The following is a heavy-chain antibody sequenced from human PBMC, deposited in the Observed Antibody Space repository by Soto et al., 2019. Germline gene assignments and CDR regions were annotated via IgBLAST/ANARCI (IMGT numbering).Heavy chain of an antibody. CDR1: GDSVSSNSAA. D-gene: IGHD3-3*01. CDR3: AREVRVVMLFDY. Sequence: PSQTLSLTCAISGDSVSSNSAAWKCIRQSPSRGLEWLGRTYYRSKWYNDYAVSVKSRITINPDTSKNQFSLQLNSVTPEDTAVYYCAREVRVVMLFDYWGQGTLVTVSS. J-gene: IGHJ4*02. V-gene: IGHV6-1*01. CDR2: TYYRSKWYN.